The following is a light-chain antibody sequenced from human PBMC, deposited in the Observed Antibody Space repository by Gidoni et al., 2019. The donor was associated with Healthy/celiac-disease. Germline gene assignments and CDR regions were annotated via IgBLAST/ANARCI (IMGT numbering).Light chain of an antibody. Sequence: DIHLTQSPSTLSASVGDRVTITCQASQDISNYLNWYQQKPGKAPKLLIYDESNLETGVPSRFSGSGSGTDFTFTISSLQPEDIATYYCQQYDNLFTFGPGTKVDIK. CDR2: DES. V-gene: IGKV1-33*01. CDR3: QQYDNLFT. J-gene: IGKJ3*01. CDR1: QDISNY.